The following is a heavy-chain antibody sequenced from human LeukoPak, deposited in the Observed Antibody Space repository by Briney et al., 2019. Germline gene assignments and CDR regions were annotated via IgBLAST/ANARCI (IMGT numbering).Heavy chain of an antibody. CDR3: ARASCSGGSCYSDY. D-gene: IGHD2-15*01. CDR1: GHTFTSYG. Sequence: ASVKVSCKASGHTFTSYGISWVRQAPGQGLEWMGWISAYNGNTNYAQKLQGRVTMTTDTSTSTAYMELRSLRSDDTAVYYCARASCSGGSCYSDYWGQGTLVTVSS. J-gene: IGHJ4*02. V-gene: IGHV1-18*01. CDR2: ISAYNGNT.